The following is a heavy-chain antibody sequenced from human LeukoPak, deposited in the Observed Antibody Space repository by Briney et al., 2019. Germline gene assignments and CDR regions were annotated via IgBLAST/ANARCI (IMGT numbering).Heavy chain of an antibody. J-gene: IGHJ4*02. CDR2: IKSKTDGGTT. CDR1: GFTFSGAW. V-gene: IGHV3-15*01. CDR3: TTRGGSFSIFDY. D-gene: IGHD1-26*01. Sequence: GGSLRLSCAASGFTFSGAWMSWVRQAPGKGLEWVGRIKSKTDGGTTDYAAPVKGRFTISRDDSKNTLYLQMNSLKTEDTAVYYCTTRGGSFSIFDYWGQGTLVTVSS.